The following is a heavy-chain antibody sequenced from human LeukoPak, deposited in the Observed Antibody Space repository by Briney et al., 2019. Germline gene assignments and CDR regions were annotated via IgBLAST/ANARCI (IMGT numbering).Heavy chain of an antibody. CDR1: GGTFSSYA. Sequence: SVKVSCKASGGTFSSYAISWVRQAPGQGLEWMGRIIPILGIANYAQKFQGRVTITADKSTSTAYMELSSLRSEDTAVYYCARVGREIATIPFDYWGQGTLVTVSS. V-gene: IGHV1-69*04. D-gene: IGHD5-24*01. CDR3: ARVGREIATIPFDY. CDR2: IIPILGIA. J-gene: IGHJ4*02.